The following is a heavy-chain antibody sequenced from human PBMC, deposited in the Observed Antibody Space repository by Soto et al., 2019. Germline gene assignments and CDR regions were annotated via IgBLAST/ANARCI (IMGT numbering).Heavy chain of an antibody. CDR2: INHSGST. CDR1: GGSFSGYY. V-gene: IGHV4-34*01. CDR3: ARDQITGLFDY. Sequence: QVQLQQWGAGLLKPSETLSLTCAVYGGSFSGYYWTWIRQPPGTGLEWIGEINHSGSTNYNPSLKGXVTISVDTSKNQFSLKLTSVTAADTAVYYCARDQITGLFDYWGQGTLVTVSS. D-gene: IGHD2-8*02. J-gene: IGHJ4*02.